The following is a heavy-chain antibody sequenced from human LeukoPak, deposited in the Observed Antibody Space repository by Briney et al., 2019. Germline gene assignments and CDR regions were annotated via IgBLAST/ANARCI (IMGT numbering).Heavy chain of an antibody. D-gene: IGHD3-22*01. V-gene: IGHV4-59*01. Sequence: SETLSLTCTVSGGSISSYYWSWIRQPPGRGLEWIAYVSYSGGTNYNPSLKSRVTMSVDTSKNQFSLNLSSVTAADTAVYYCARGGSSGSSWFDPWGQGTLVTVSS. CDR1: GGSISSYY. CDR2: VSYSGGT. CDR3: ARGGSSGSSWFDP. J-gene: IGHJ5*02.